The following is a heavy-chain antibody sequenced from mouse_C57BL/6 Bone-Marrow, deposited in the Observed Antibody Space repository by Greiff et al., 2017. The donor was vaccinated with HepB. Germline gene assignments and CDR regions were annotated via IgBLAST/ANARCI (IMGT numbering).Heavy chain of an antibody. Sequence: VQLQQSGPGMVKPSQSLSLTCTVTGYSITSGYDWHWIRHFPGNKLEWMGYISYSGSTNYNPSLKSRISITHDTSKNHFFLKLNSVTTEDTATYDCARDYDYGAMDYWGQGTSVTVSS. CDR1: GYSITSGYD. J-gene: IGHJ4*01. D-gene: IGHD2-4*01. CDR2: ISYSGST. CDR3: ARDYDYGAMDY. V-gene: IGHV3-1*01.